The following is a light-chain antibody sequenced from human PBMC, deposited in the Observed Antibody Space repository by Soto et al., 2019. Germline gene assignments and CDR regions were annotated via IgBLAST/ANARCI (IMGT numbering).Light chain of an antibody. CDR2: EVS. CDR3: QSFDSHVLGLL. J-gene: IGLJ2*01. V-gene: IGLV2-14*01. CDR1: SGDVGGYNY. Sequence: QSALTQPASVSGSPGQSITISCTGTSGDVGGYNYVSWYQQHPGKAPKVLIYEVSYRPSGVSNRFSASKSGNTASLTISGLQAEDEADYYCQSFDSHVLGLLFGVGTKLTVL.